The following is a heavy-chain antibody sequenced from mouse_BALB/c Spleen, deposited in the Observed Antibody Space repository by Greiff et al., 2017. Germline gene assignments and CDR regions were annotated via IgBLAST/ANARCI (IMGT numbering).Heavy chain of an antibody. J-gene: IGHJ4*01. Sequence: EVKLMESGGGLVKPGGSLKLSCAASGFAFSSYDMSWVRQTPEKRLEWVAYISSGGGSTYYPDTVKGRFTISRDNAKNTLYLQMSSLKSEDTAMYYCAKYGNYVAMDYWGQGTSVTVSS. CDR3: AKYGNYVAMDY. CDR1: GFAFSSYD. CDR2: ISSGGGST. D-gene: IGHD2-10*02. V-gene: IGHV5-12-1*01.